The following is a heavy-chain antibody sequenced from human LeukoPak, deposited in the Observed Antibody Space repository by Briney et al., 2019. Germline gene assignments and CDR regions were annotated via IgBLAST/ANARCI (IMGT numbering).Heavy chain of an antibody. CDR3: ARHMVNFDY. V-gene: IGHV3-30*04. D-gene: IGHD2-21*01. J-gene: IGHJ4*02. Sequence: AGGSLRLSCAASGFTFSSYAMHWVRQAPGKGLEWVAVISYDGSNKYYADSVKGRFTISRDNSKNTLYLQMNSLRAEDTAVYYCARHMVNFDYWGQGTLVTVSS. CDR1: GFTFSSYA. CDR2: ISYDGSNK.